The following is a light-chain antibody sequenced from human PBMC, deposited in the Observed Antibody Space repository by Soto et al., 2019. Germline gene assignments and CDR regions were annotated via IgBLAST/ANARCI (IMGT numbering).Light chain of an antibody. CDR3: SSYAGSNKVV. V-gene: IGLV2-8*01. Sequence: QSALTQPPSASGSPGQSVTISCTGTSSDIGGYDYVSWYQQHPGKAPKLIIYEVNKRPSGVPDRFSGSKSGNTDSLIVSGLQAEDDADYYCSSYAGSNKVVFAGGTKLTVL. CDR2: EVN. J-gene: IGLJ3*02. CDR1: SSDIGGYDY.